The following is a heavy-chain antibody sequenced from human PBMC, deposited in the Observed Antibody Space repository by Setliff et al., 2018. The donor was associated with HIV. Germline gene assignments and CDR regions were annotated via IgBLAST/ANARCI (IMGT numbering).Heavy chain of an antibody. V-gene: IGHV1-2*02. CDR3: ARDPGYKSSWYGAFDI. CDR2: INPNSGGT. Sequence: CKASGDAFTDYYIHWVRQAPGQGLEWMGWINPNSGGTNYAQKFQGRVTMTRDTSISTAFMDLSRLRSDDTAVYYCARDPGYKSSWYGAFDIWGQGTMVTVSS. J-gene: IGHJ3*02. D-gene: IGHD6-13*01. CDR1: GDAFTDYY.